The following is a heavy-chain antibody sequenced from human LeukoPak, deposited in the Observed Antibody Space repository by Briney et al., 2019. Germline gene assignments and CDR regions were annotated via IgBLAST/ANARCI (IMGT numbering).Heavy chain of an antibody. D-gene: IGHD2-2*01. J-gene: IGHJ4*02. CDR2: IYYSGST. Sequence: SETLSLTCTVSGGSISSHYWSWARQPPGKGLEWIGNIYYSGSTNYNPSLKSRLTISIDTSKTQFSLKLNSVTAADTAVYYCARDWTSNYYANDYWGQGTLVTVSS. CDR3: ARDWTSNYYANDY. V-gene: IGHV4-59*11. CDR1: GGSISSHY.